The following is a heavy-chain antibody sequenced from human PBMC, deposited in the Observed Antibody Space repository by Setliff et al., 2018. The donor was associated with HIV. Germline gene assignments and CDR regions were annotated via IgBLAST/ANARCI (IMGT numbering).Heavy chain of an antibody. V-gene: IGHV1-2*02. CDR3: ARGVGSSWFDS. D-gene: IGHD1-26*01. J-gene: IGHJ5*01. CDR2: INTNSGDT. CDR1: GYTFTVYY. Sequence: ASVKVSCKASGYTFTVYYMHWVRQAPGQGLEWMGWINTNSGDTKYAQKSQGRVTMTRDTSISTAFMDLSSLRSDDTAMYYCARGVGSSWFDSWGQGTLVTVSS.